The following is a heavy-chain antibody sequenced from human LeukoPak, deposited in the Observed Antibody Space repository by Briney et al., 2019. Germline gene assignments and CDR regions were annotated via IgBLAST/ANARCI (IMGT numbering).Heavy chain of an antibody. CDR1: GFTFDDYA. D-gene: IGHD5-18*01. J-gene: IGHJ4*02. CDR3: ARDQYSYGYVGTFDY. Sequence: GGSLRLSCAASGFTFDDYAMHWVRQAPGKGLEWVAVISYDGSNKYYADSVKGRFTISRDNSKSTLYLQMNSLRAEDTAVYYCARDQYSYGYVGTFDYWGQGTLVTVSS. V-gene: IGHV3-30-3*01. CDR2: ISYDGSNK.